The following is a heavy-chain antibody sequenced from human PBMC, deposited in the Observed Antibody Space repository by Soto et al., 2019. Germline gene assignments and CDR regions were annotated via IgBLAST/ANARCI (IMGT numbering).Heavy chain of an antibody. CDR3: ARVLVVVPAAIGGSYYDYGMDV. Sequence: QVQLVQSGAEVKKPGSSVKVSCKASGGTFSSYAISWVRQAPGQGLEWMGGIIPIFGTANYAQKFQGRVTITADESTSTAYMELSSLRSEDTAVYYCARVLVVVPAAIGGSYYDYGMDVWGQGTTVTVSS. D-gene: IGHD2-2*01. CDR1: GGTFSSYA. J-gene: IGHJ6*02. CDR2: IIPIFGTA. V-gene: IGHV1-69*01.